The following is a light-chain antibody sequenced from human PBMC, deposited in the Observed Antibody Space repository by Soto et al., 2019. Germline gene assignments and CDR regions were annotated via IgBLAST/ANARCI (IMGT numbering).Light chain of an antibody. CDR2: RND. CDR3: AAWDDSLSAVV. CDR1: SSNIGSNY. J-gene: IGLJ2*01. V-gene: IGLV1-47*01. Sequence: QSVLTQPPSASGTPGQRVTISCSGSSSNIGSNYVYWYQQFPGSAPKLLIYRNDQRPSGVPDRFSGSKSGTSASLAISGPRYEDEADYYCAAWDDSLSAVVFGGGTNLTVL.